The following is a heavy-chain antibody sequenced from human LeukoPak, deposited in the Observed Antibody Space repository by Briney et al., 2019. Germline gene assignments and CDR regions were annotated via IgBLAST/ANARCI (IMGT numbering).Heavy chain of an antibody. V-gene: IGHV3-30*02. Sequence: GGSLRLSCAASGFTFSSYGMHWVRQAPGKGLEWVAVIWYDGSNKYYADSVKGRFTISRDNSKNTLYLQMNSLRAEDTAVYYCAKVFYDSSGYAVDYWGQGTLVTVSS. CDR2: IWYDGSNK. CDR3: AKVFYDSSGYAVDY. J-gene: IGHJ4*02. D-gene: IGHD3-22*01. CDR1: GFTFSSYG.